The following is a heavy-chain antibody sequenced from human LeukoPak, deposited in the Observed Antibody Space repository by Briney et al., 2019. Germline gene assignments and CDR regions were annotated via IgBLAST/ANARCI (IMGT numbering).Heavy chain of an antibody. CDR3: ARDRNYGSGSLPLDY. D-gene: IGHD3-10*01. J-gene: IGHJ4*02. CDR1: GGTFSSYA. Sequence: SVKVSCKASGGTFSSYAISWVRQAPGQGLEWMGGIIPIFGTANYAQKFQGRVTITADESTSTAYMELSSLRSEDTAVYYCARDRNYGSGSLPLDYWGQGTLVTVSS. V-gene: IGHV1-69*13. CDR2: IIPIFGTA.